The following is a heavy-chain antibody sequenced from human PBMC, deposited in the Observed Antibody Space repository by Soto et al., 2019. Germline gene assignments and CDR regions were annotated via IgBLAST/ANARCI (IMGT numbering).Heavy chain of an antibody. CDR3: ARYRREAVAGYTLDN. V-gene: IGHV4-59*01. CDR2: VYNSGST. CDR1: GGSISSNY. D-gene: IGHD6-13*01. Sequence: SETLSLTCTVSGGSISSNYWTWIRQPPGKGLEWIGYVYNSGSTNYNPSLKSRVTISEDTSKSQFSLKVNSMTAADTAVYYCARYRREAVAGYTLDNWGQGVLVTVSS. J-gene: IGHJ4*02.